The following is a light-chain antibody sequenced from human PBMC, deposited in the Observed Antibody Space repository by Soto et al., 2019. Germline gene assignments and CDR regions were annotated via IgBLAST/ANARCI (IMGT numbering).Light chain of an antibody. CDR1: QSVSNY. Sequence: EILLTQFPATLSLSPGERATLSCRASQSVSNYLAWYQQKPGQAPRLLIYDASNRAAGIPARFSGSGSGTDFTLTISSLEPEDFAVYYCQQRSNWPPKTFGGGTKVEIK. CDR2: DAS. V-gene: IGKV3-11*01. J-gene: IGKJ4*01. CDR3: QQRSNWPPKT.